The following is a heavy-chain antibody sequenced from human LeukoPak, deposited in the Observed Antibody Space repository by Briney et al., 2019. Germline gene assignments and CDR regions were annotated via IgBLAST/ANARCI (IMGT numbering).Heavy chain of an antibody. Sequence: SETLSLTCTVSGGSISSSSYYWGWVRQPPGRGLEWIGSIYYSGSTYYNPSLKSRVTISVDTSKNQFSLKLSSVTAADTAVYYCARKSYSYGYRYNWFGPWGQGTLVTVSS. CDR3: ARKSYSYGYRYNWFGP. D-gene: IGHD5-18*01. CDR2: IYYSGST. V-gene: IGHV4-39*01. CDR1: GGSISSSSYY. J-gene: IGHJ5*02.